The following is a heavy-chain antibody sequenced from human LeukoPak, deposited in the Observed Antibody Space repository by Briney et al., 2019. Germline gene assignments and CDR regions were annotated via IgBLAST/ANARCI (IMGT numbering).Heavy chain of an antibody. CDR3: ANLYSNFDY. J-gene: IGHJ4*02. Sequence: GGSLRLSCAASGFTFSSYAMHWVRQAPGKGLEWVAVISYDGSNKYYADSVKGRFTISRDNSKNTLYLQMNSLRAEDTAVYYCANLYSNFDYWGQGTLVTVSS. CDR1: GFTFSSYA. D-gene: IGHD5-18*01. V-gene: IGHV3-30-3*01. CDR2: ISYDGSNK.